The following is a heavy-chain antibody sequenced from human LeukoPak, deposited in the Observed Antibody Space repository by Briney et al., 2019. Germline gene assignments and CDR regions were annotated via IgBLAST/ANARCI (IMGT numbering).Heavy chain of an antibody. Sequence: GGSLRLSCAASGFTFSTYAMSWVRQAPGKGLEWVSAISGSGGSTYYADSVKGRFTISRDNSKNTLYLQMSSLRAEDTAIYYCAKDRFVGRWQENDYWGQGTLVTVSS. CDR1: GFTFSTYA. CDR2: ISGSGGST. J-gene: IGHJ4*02. D-gene: IGHD3-10*01. V-gene: IGHV3-23*01. CDR3: AKDRFVGRWQENDY.